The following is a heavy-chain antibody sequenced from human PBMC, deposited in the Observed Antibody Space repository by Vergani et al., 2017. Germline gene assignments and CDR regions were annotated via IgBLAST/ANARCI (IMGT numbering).Heavy chain of an antibody. Sequence: QVQLQESGPGLVKPSETLSLTCTVSGGSISSYYWRWIRHPPGKGLEWIGYIYYSGSTNYNPSLKSRVTISVDTSKNQFSLKLSSVTAADTAVYYCARGAPPLRFLEWSFDYWGQGTLVTVSS. V-gene: IGHV4-59*01. J-gene: IGHJ4*02. CDR2: IYYSGST. D-gene: IGHD3-3*01. CDR1: GGSISSYY. CDR3: ARGAPPLRFLEWSFDY.